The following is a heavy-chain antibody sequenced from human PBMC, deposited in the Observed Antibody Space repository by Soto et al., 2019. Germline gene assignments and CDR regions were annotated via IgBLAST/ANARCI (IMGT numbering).Heavy chain of an antibody. CDR2: IYYSGST. CDR1: GGSISSYY. CDR3: ARGRSDIVVVPAAMVALDI. D-gene: IGHD2-2*01. J-gene: IGHJ3*02. V-gene: IGHV4-59*01. Sequence: ASETPSLPCTVSGGSISSYYRSWIRQPPGEGLEWIGYIYYSGSTNYNPSLKSRVTISLDTSKNQFSLRLSSVTAADTAVYSCARGRSDIVVVPAAMVALDIWGQGTMVT.